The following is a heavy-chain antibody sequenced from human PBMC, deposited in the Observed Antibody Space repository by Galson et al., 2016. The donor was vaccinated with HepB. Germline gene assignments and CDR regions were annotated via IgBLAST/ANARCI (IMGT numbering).Heavy chain of an antibody. J-gene: IGHJ2*01. D-gene: IGHD6-6*01. V-gene: IGHV4-59*01. CDR3: ARSVVGRISARPPLWYVDL. CDR2: IYNSGST. Sequence: SETLSLTCTVSGGSIISYYWSWVRQPPGKGLEWIGYIYNSGSTNYNPSLKSRVTISVDTSKNQFSLKLSSVTAADTAVYYCARSVVGRISARPPLWYVDLWGRGGRVTVSS. CDR1: GGSIISYY.